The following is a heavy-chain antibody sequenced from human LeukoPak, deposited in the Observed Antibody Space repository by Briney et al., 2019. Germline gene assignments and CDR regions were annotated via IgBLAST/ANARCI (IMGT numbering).Heavy chain of an antibody. CDR3: ARAPSMILPFYFDI. J-gene: IGHJ4*02. CDR1: GGSLSPYF. V-gene: IGHV4-59*01. Sequence: SETLSLTCTVSGGSLSPYFWSWIRQPPGKGLEWIGNIAYSGSTHYNSSLTSRVTISVDTSKIQFSLELPSVTTADSAVYYCARAPSMILPFYFDIWGQGVLVTVSS. CDR2: IAYSGST. D-gene: IGHD3-22*01.